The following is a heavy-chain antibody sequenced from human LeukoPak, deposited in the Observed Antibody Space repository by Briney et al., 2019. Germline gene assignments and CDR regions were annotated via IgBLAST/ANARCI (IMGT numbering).Heavy chain of an antibody. V-gene: IGHV4-4*02. CDR3: ARNGAYCLDY. Sequence: PSETLSLTCVVSGGFMNSINWWSWVRQPPGKGLEWIGEIHQSGSTNYNPSLRSRVTISVDRSKSQFSLNLNSVTVADTAVYYCARNGAYCLDYWGQGIQVTVSS. CDR2: IHQSGST. CDR1: GGFMNSINW. J-gene: IGHJ4*02. D-gene: IGHD4/OR15-4a*01.